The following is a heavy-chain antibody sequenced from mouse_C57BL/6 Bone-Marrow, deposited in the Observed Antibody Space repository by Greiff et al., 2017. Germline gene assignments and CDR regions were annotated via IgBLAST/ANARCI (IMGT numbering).Heavy chain of an antibody. D-gene: IGHD1-1*01. CDR1: GYTFTSYW. CDR2: IYPGSGST. Sequence: VKLKESGAELVKPGASVKMSCKASGYTFTSYWITWVKQRPGQGLEWIGDIYPGSGSTNYNEKFKSKATLTVDTSSSTAYMQLSSLTSEDSAVYYCARDYYGSSYVDYWGQGTTLTVSS. V-gene: IGHV1-55*01. J-gene: IGHJ2*01. CDR3: ARDYYGSSYVDY.